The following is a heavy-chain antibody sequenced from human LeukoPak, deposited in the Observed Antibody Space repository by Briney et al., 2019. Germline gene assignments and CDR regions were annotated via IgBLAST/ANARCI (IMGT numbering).Heavy chain of an antibody. Sequence: SETLSLTCTVSGGSISSYYWSWIRQPPGKGLEWIGYIYTSGSTNYNPSLKSRVTISVDTSKNQFSLKLSSVTAADTAVYYCARGEYSSSRWGYYFDYWGQGTLVTVSS. CDR2: IYTSGST. D-gene: IGHD6-6*01. J-gene: IGHJ4*02. CDR1: GGSISSYY. CDR3: ARGEYSSSRWGYYFDY. V-gene: IGHV4-4*09.